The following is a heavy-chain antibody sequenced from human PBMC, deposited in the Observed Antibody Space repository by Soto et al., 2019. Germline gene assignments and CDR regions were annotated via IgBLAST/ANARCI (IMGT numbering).Heavy chain of an antibody. D-gene: IGHD5-18*01. J-gene: IGHJ4*02. V-gene: IGHV4-34*01. Sequence: SETLSLTCAVYGGSFSCYYWSWIRQPPGKGLEWIGEINHSGSTNYNPSLKSRVTVSVDTSKNQFSLKLSSVTAADTAVYYCARGTRYSYGYFRFDYWGQGTLVTVSS. CDR2: INHSGST. CDR3: ARGTRYSYGYFRFDY. CDR1: GGSFSCYY.